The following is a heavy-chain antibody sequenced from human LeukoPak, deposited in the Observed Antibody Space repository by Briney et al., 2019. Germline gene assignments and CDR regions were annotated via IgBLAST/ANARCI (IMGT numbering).Heavy chain of an antibody. D-gene: IGHD5-24*01. V-gene: IGHV1-69*05. J-gene: IGHJ4*02. CDR1: GGTFSSYA. CDR2: IIPIFGTA. Sequence: GASVKVSCKASGGTFSSYAISWVRQAPGQGLEWMGGIIPIFGTANYAQKFQGRVTITTDESTSTAYMEPSSLRSEDTAVYYCARGNVEMATITPTYYFDYWGQGTLVTVSS. CDR3: ARGNVEMATITPTYYFDY.